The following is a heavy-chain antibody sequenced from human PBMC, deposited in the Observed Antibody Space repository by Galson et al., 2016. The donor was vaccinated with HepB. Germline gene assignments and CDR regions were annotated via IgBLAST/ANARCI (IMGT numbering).Heavy chain of an antibody. V-gene: IGHV3-21*01. CDR3: ARARVGYQDAFDI. CDR2: ISSSSSYL. J-gene: IGHJ3*02. CDR1: GFTFSSYS. D-gene: IGHD5-18*01. Sequence: SLRLSCAASGFTFSSYSMNWVRQAPGTGLEWVSSISSSSSYLYYAASVKGRFTISRDNAKNSLYLQMNSLRAEDTAVYYCARARVGYQDAFDIWGQGTMVTVSS.